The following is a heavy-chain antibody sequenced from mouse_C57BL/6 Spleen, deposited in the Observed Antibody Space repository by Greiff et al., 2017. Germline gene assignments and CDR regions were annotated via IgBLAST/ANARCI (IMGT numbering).Heavy chain of an antibody. CDR1: GYAFSSYW. CDR3: ASPLYSNYVNYAMDY. V-gene: IGHV1-80*01. Sequence: LQESGAELVKPGASVKISCKASGYAFSSYWMNWVKQRPGKGLEWIGQIYPGDGDTNYNGKFKGKATLTADKSSSTAYMQLSSLPSEDSAVYFCASPLYSNYVNYAMDYWGQGTSVTVSS. CDR2: IYPGDGDT. D-gene: IGHD2-5*01. J-gene: IGHJ4*01.